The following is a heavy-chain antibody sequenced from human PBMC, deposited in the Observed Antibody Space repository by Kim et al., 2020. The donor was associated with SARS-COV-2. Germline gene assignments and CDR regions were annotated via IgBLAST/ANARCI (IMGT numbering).Heavy chain of an antibody. D-gene: IGHD3-10*01. CDR1: GFTFSDYY. Sequence: GGSLRLSCAASGFTFSDYYMSWIRQAPGKGLEWVSYISGISSYTHYADTVKGRSTISRDNAKNSVYLQMNSLRADDTAVYYCAGMVRGDFPDYWGQGTLVTVSS. J-gene: IGHJ4*02. CDR3: AGMVRGDFPDY. V-gene: IGHV3-11*03. CDR2: ISGISSYT.